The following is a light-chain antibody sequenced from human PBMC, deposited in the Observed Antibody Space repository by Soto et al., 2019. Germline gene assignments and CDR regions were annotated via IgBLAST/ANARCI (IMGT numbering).Light chain of an antibody. CDR2: GAS. J-gene: IGKJ5*01. V-gene: IGKV3-15*01. CDR1: QSVSSN. CDR3: QQYNNWPPVT. Sequence: ETVMTQSPATLSVSPGERVTLSCRASQSVSSNLAWYQQKSGQAPRLLIYGASTRATGIPARFSGSGSGTEFTLTISSLQSEDFGIYYCQQYNNWPPVTFGPGTRLEIK.